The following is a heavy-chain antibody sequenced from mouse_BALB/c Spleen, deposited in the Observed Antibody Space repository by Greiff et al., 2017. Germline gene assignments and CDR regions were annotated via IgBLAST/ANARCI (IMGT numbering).Heavy chain of an antibody. CDR2: INPSNGGT. Sequence: VKLMESGAELVKPGASVKLSCKASGYTFTSYYMYWVKQRPGQGLEWIGEINPSNGGTNFNEKFKSKATLTVDKSSSTAYMQLSSLTSEDSAVYYCTRRGYFDYWGQGTTLTVSS. CDR1: GYTFTSYY. CDR3: TRRGYFDY. J-gene: IGHJ2*01. V-gene: IGHV1S81*02.